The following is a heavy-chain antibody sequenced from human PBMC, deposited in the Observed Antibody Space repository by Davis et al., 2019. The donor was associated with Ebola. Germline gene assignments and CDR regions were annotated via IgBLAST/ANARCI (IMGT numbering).Heavy chain of an antibody. CDR2: ISRSGDFI. J-gene: IGHJ4*02. CDR3: ATSESFYDYHAYLDY. D-gene: IGHD5-12*01. CDR1: GLPFSAFT. Sequence: GESLKISCAVSGLPFSAFTMNWVRQAPGKGLEWVSSISRSGDFIFYADSVKGRFTISRDSAKNSLYLQMNSLRAEDTAVYYCATSESFYDYHAYLDYWGQGALVTVSS. V-gene: IGHV3-21*01.